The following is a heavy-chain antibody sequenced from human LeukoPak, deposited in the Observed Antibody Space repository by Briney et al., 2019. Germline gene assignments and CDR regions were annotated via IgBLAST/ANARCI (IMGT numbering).Heavy chain of an antibody. CDR2: ISWNSGSI. D-gene: IGHD5-24*01. J-gene: IGHJ3*02. CDR1: GFTFDDYA. CDR3: AKDRRSGFDAFDI. V-gene: IGHV3-9*03. Sequence: GRSLRLSCAASGFTFDDYAMHWVRQAPGKGLEWVSGISWNSGSIGYADSVKGRFTISRDNAKNSLYLQRNSLRAEDMALYYCAKDRRSGFDAFDIWGQGTMVTVSS.